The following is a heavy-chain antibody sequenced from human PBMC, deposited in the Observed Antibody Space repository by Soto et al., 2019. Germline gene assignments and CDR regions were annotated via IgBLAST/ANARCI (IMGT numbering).Heavy chain of an antibody. CDR1: GVTLSSYA. Sequence: EVQLLESGGGLVQPGGSLTLSCAVSGVTLSSYAMSWVRQAPGRGLEWVSTVRGTAGHTHYADSVKDRFSISRDSSKNTLYLQMNSLRAEDTATYYCAKSTYCAGVCYSKDYDSWRQGTLLTVSP. J-gene: IGHJ4*02. CDR3: AKSTYCAGVCYSKDYDS. D-gene: IGHD2-21*02. CDR2: VRGTAGHT. V-gene: IGHV3-23*01.